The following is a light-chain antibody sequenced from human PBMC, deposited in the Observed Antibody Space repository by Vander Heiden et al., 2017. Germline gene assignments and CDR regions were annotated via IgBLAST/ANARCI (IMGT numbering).Light chain of an antibody. V-gene: IGKV4-1*01. CDR2: WAS. CDR1: LSVLYSSNNKNY. J-gene: IGKJ1*01. CDR3: QQYYSTPL. Sequence: DIVMTQYPDSLAVSLGERAPINCKSSLSVLYSSNNKNYLAWYQQKPGQPPKLLIYWASTLESGVPDRFSGSGSGTDFTLTISSLQAEDVAVYYCQQYYSTPLFGQGTKVEIK.